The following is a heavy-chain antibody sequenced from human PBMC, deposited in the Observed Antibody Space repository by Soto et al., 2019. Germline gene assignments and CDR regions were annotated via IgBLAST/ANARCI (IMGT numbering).Heavy chain of an antibody. J-gene: IGHJ4*02. V-gene: IGHV3-30-3*01. CDR3: ARWERIAEAHFDY. CDR2: ISYDGSNK. Sequence: WGSLRLSCAASGFTFSSYAMHWVRQAPGKGLEWVAVISYDGSNKYYADSVKGRFTISRDNSKNTLYLQMNSLRAEDTAVYYCARWERIAEAHFDYWGQGTLVTVSS. D-gene: IGHD6-13*01. CDR1: GFTFSSYA.